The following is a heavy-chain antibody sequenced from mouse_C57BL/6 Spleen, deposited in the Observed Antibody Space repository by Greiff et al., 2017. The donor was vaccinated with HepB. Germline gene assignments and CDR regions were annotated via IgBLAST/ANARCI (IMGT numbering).Heavy chain of an antibody. Sequence: VQLQQSGAELARPGASVKLSCKASGYTFTSYGISWVKPRTGQGLEWIGEIYPRSGNTDYNEKFKGKATLTAVKSSSTAYLELRSLTPEDSAVYSCARDDYDDLYDMDYWGQGASVTVSS. CDR2: IYPRSGNT. CDR1: GYTFTSYG. V-gene: IGHV1-81*01. J-gene: IGHJ4*01. CDR3: ARDDYDDLYDMDY. D-gene: IGHD2-4*01.